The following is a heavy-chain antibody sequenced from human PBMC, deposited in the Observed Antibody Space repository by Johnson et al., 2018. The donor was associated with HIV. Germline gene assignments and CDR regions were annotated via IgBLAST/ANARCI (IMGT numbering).Heavy chain of an antibody. J-gene: IGHJ3*02. D-gene: IGHD6-13*01. CDR3: ALISAAAGSDDAFDI. CDR1: GFTFSSYG. Sequence: QVQLVESGGGVVQPGRSLRLSCAASGFTFSSYGMDWVRQAPGKGLEWLAFISYDGSNKYYGDSVKGRFTISRDNSKNTLYLQMTSLRAEDTAVYYCALISAAAGSDDAFDIWGQGTMVTVSS. CDR2: ISYDGSNK. V-gene: IGHV3-30*03.